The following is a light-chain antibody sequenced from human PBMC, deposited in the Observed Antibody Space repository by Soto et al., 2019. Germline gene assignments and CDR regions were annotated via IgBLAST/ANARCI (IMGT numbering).Light chain of an antibody. CDR1: QSVSSN. CDR2: AAS. CDR3: HQYGSSRGT. J-gene: IGKJ1*01. V-gene: IGKV3-20*01. Sequence: EIVLTHSPGTLSLSPVQRATLSCRASQSVSSNLAWYQQKPGQAPRLLIYAASSRATGIPDRFSGSGSGTDFTLTISRLEPEDFAVYYCHQYGSSRGTFGQGTKVDIK.